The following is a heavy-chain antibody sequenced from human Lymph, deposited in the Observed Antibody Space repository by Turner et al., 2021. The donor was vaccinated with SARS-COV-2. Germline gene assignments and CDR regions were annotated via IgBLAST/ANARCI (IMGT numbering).Heavy chain of an antibody. CDR3: ARDSSGSGTLDY. D-gene: IGHD3-10*01. CDR2: ISYDGSNK. J-gene: IGHJ4*02. CDR1: GFTFNNYP. Sequence: QVQLVESGGGVFQPGRSLRLSCAASGFTFNNYPMHWVRQAPGKGLEWVAVISYDGSNKYYADSVKGRFTISRDNSKNTLYLQMNSLRAEDTAVYYCARDSSGSGTLDYWGQGTLVTVSS. V-gene: IGHV3-30-3*01.